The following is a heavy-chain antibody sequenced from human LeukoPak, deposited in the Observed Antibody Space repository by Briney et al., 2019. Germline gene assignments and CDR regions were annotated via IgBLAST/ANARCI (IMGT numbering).Heavy chain of an antibody. CDR3: AKDPYYYDSSGRDY. J-gene: IGHJ4*02. CDR1: GLTFSSYT. Sequence: GYLRLSCAASGLTFSSYTMSWVRQAPGKGLEWVSAISGSGGSTYYADSVKGRFTISRDNSKNTLYLQMNSLRAEDTAVYYCAKDPYYYDSSGRDYWGQGTLVTVSS. V-gene: IGHV3-23*01. CDR2: ISGSGGST. D-gene: IGHD3-22*01.